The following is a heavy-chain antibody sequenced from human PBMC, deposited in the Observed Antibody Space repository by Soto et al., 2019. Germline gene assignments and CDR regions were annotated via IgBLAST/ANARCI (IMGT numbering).Heavy chain of an antibody. CDR2: IYYSAST. CDR1: GGSISSYY. Sequence: SETLSLTCTVSGGSISSYYWSWIRKPPVKLLELPWYIYYSASTNSNPSLKSPLTISVDTSKNQLSLKLSSVTAADTAVYYCVRSRGVTLLYYYYCGMEVWGQGTRVTVS. J-gene: IGHJ6*02. V-gene: IGHV4-59*01. D-gene: IGHD3-10*01. CDR3: VRSRGVTLLYYYYCGMEV.